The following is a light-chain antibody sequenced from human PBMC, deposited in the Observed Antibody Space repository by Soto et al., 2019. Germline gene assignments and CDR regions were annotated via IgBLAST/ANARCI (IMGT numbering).Light chain of an antibody. CDR3: QQYYTTLT. CDR1: QRVLYNSDTKNY. CDR2: WAS. Sequence: DIVMTQSPDSLDVSLGERATINCKSRQRVLYNSDTKNYLAWYQQKPGQPPKLLIYWASTRDSGVPDRFSGSGSGADFTLTISSLQAEDVAVYYCQQYYTTLTFGGGTKVEIK. J-gene: IGKJ4*01. V-gene: IGKV4-1*01.